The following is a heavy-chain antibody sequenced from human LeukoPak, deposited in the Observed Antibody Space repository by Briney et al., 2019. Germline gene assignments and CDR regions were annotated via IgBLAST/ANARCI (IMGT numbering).Heavy chain of an antibody. CDR1: GGSISRYY. J-gene: IGHJ6*03. CDR2: IYTSGST. CDR3: ATFSGGFCAITNYYGYYMDV. Sequence: SETLSLTCTVSGGSISRYYWSWIRQPAGKGLEWIGRIYTSGSTNYNPSLESRVTISVDKSKNQFSLNLTSVTAADTAVYYCATFSGGFCAITNYYGYYMDVWGKGTTVTVSS. D-gene: IGHD2-21*01. V-gene: IGHV4-4*07.